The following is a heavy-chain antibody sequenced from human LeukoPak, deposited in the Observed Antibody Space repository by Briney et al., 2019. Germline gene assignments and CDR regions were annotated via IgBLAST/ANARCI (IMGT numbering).Heavy chain of an antibody. V-gene: IGHV5-51*01. Sequence: GASLKISCKGSGSSFTSYWIGWVRQMPGKGLEWMGIIYPGDSDTRYSPSFQGQVTISADKSISTAYLQWSSLKASDTAMYYCARQHYDFWSGYYPDAFDIWGQGTMVTVSS. D-gene: IGHD3-3*01. J-gene: IGHJ3*02. CDR1: GSSFTSYW. CDR2: IYPGDSDT. CDR3: ARQHYDFWSGYYPDAFDI.